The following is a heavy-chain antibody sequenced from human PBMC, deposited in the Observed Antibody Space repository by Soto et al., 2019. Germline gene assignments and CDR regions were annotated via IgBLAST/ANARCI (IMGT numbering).Heavy chain of an antibody. CDR3: AHRPDSGWRFDY. CDR1: GFSLSTSGVG. D-gene: IGHD6-19*01. CDR2: IYWDDDK. J-gene: IGHJ4*02. Sequence: QITLKESGPALVKPTQTLTLTCTFSGFSLSTSGVGVGWIRQPPGEALEWLALIYWDDDKRYRPSLKSRLTITKDTSKNQVVLTMTNMDPVDTATYYCAHRPDSGWRFDYWGQGTLVTVSS. V-gene: IGHV2-5*02.